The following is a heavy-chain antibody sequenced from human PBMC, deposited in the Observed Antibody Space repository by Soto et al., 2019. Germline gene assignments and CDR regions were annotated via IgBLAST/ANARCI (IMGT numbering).Heavy chain of an antibody. Sequence: SVKASSKASGSTFTGYYIHWMRLAPGQGPECVGWMNPNSGTTGYAQKFQGRVTMTRNTSIRTAYMELSSLRSEDTAVYYCARARSIDFWSGYYDPYYYMDVWGKGTTVTVSS. V-gene: IGHV1-8*02. J-gene: IGHJ6*03. CDR2: MNPNSGTT. CDR1: GSTFTGYY. CDR3: ARARSIDFWSGYYDPYYYMDV. D-gene: IGHD3-3*01.